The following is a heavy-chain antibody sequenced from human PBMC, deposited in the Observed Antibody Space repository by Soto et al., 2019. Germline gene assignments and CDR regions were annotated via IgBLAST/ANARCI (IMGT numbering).Heavy chain of an antibody. CDR2: IWYDGSNK. Sequence: PGGALRGYCAASGFTFSSYGMHWVRQAPGKGLEWVAVIWYDGSNKYYADSVKGRFTISRDNSKNTLYLQMNSLRAEDTAVYYCARGPRAMVRGVINYYYGMDVWGPGTTVPVSS. CDR3: ARGPRAMVRGVINYYYGMDV. D-gene: IGHD3-10*01. CDR1: GFTFSSYG. V-gene: IGHV3-33*01. J-gene: IGHJ6*02.